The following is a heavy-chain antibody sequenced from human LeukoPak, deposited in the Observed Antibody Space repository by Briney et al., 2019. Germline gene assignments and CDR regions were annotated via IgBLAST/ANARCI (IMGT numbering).Heavy chain of an antibody. CDR3: ARTIFGVVMLFDY. CDR2: ISGYNGNT. CDR1: GYTFSSYG. V-gene: IGHV1-18*01. D-gene: IGHD3-3*01. J-gene: IGHJ4*02. Sequence: ASVKVSCKASGYTFSSYGLTWVRQAPGQGLEWMGWISGYNGNTNYAQKFQGRVTMTTDTSTSTAYMELRSLRSDDTAVYYCARTIFGVVMLFDYWGQGTLVTVSS.